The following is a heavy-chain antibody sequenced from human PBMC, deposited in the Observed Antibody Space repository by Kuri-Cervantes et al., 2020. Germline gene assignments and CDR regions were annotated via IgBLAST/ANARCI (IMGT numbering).Heavy chain of an antibody. J-gene: IGHJ4*02. V-gene: IGHV3-48*03. D-gene: IGHD3-9*01. CDR2: ISSSGSI. CDR3: ARDGKREYYDILTGHYGFDY. Sequence: GESLKISCAASGVTLSSYEMNWIRQAPGKGLEWVSKISSSGSIYYADSVKGRFTISRDNAKNSLYLQMNSLRAEDTAVYYCARDGKREYYDILTGHYGFDYWGQGTLVTVSS. CDR1: GVTLSSYE.